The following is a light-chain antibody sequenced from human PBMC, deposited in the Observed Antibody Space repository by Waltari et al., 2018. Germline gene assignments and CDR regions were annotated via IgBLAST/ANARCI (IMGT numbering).Light chain of an antibody. J-gene: IGLJ2*01. Sequence: QSALTQPASVSGSPGQSITISCTGTSRDVGTYKFVSWYHQHPGKVPKLIIYDATARPSGVSSRFSGSKSGNTASLTISGLQAEDEGDYYCNSYTTSGAVVFGGGTKLTVL. CDR1: SRDVGTYKF. V-gene: IGLV2-14*03. CDR2: DAT. CDR3: NSYTTSGAVV.